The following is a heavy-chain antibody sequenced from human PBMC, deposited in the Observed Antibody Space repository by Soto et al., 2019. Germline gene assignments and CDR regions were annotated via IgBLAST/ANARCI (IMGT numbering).Heavy chain of an antibody. J-gene: IGHJ4*02. V-gene: IGHV3-30*18. CDR2: ISYDGSNK. CDR1: GFTFSSYG. Sequence: ESGGGVVQPGRSLRLSCAASGFTFSSYGMHWVRQAPGKGLEWVAVISYDGSNKYYADSVKGRFTISRDNSKNTLYLQMNSLRAEDTAVYYCAKDLDSTSFDYWGQGTLVTVSS. D-gene: IGHD6-6*01. CDR3: AKDLDSTSFDY.